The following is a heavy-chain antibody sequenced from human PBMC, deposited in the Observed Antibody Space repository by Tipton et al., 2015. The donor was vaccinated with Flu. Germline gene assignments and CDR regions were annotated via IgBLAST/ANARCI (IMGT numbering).Heavy chain of an antibody. CDR1: GDSIRGPYY. V-gene: IGHV4-38-2*01. J-gene: IGHJ5*02. D-gene: IGHD3-10*01. Sequence: TLSLTCVVSGDSIRGPYYWAWVRQPPGKALEWLGNIFHTGSMYYNPSLGSRLALSVDRSKNQFSLKLTYVTAADTAVYFCARRDFSNYVSEPKNWFDAWGPGVLVSVSS. CDR3: ARRDFSNYVSEPKNWFDA. CDR2: IFHTGSM.